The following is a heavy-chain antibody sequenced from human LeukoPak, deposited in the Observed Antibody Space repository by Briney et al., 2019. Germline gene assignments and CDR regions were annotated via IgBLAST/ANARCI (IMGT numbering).Heavy chain of an antibody. CDR1: GGSISSYY. CDR2: IYYTGAT. D-gene: IGHD5-18*01. Sequence: KPSETLSLTRTVSGGSISSYYRSWIRLPPGKGLEWIGYIYYTGATYYNPSLKSRVTISLDTSKNQFSLKLSSVTAADAAVYYCARAGYSYGTGYYFDYWGQGALVTVSS. J-gene: IGHJ4*02. CDR3: ARAGYSYGTGYYFDY. V-gene: IGHV4-59*01.